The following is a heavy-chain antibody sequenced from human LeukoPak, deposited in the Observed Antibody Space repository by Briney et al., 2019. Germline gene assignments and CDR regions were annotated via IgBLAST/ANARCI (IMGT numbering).Heavy chain of an antibody. V-gene: IGHV1-2*02. CDR3: ARVSGGDYYREFYWYFDL. Sequence: ASVKVSCKASGYSFTDYHMHWVRQAPGQGLEWMGWINPKSGGTNYAQKFHGRVTVTRDTSITTAYMELRSLRSDDTAVYYCARVSGGDYYREFYWYFDLWGCGTLVTVSS. CDR1: GYSFTDYH. D-gene: IGHD2-21*02. J-gene: IGHJ2*01. CDR2: INPKSGGT.